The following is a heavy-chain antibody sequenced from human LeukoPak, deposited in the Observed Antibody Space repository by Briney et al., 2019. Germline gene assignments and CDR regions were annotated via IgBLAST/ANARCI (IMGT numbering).Heavy chain of an antibody. CDR3: AREGYCSGGSCHYFDY. Sequence: PGGSLRLSCAASGLTFSSHWMHWVRQAPGKGLVWVSRITNDGSSTTYADSVKGRFAISRDNAKNTLYLQMNSLRAEDTAVYYCAREGYCSGGSCHYFDYWGQGTLVTVSS. D-gene: IGHD2-15*01. V-gene: IGHV3-74*01. CDR2: ITNDGSST. CDR1: GLTFSSHW. J-gene: IGHJ4*02.